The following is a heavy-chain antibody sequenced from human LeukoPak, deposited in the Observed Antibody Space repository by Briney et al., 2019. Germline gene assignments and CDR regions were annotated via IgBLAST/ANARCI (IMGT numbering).Heavy chain of an antibody. Sequence: GGSLRLSCAASGFTFSSYSMHWVRQAPGKGLEWVSAISGSGDSTYYADSVKGRFTISRDNSKNTLYLQMKSLRAEDTAVYYCAKEGCSGGSCYSYYYYMDVWGKGTTVTVSS. V-gene: IGHV3-23*01. J-gene: IGHJ6*03. CDR1: GFTFSSYS. D-gene: IGHD2-15*01. CDR2: ISGSGDST. CDR3: AKEGCSGGSCYSYYYYMDV.